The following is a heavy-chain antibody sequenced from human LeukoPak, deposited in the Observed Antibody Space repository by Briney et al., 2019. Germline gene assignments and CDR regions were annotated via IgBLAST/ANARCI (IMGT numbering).Heavy chain of an antibody. V-gene: IGHV3-74*01. CDR3: AKDQDYYDSSGYEA. D-gene: IGHD3-22*01. CDR1: GFTFRSYW. Sequence: GGSLRLSCAASGFTFRSYWMHWVRQAPGKGLVWFSRINTEGTSTTYADFVKGRFTISRDNSKNTLYLQMNSLRAEDTAVYYCAKDQDYYDSSGYEAWGQGTLVTVSS. J-gene: IGHJ5*02. CDR2: INTEGTST.